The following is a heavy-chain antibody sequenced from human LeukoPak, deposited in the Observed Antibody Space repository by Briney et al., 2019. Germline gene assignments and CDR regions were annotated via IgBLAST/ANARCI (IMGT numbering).Heavy chain of an antibody. J-gene: IGHJ4*02. D-gene: IGHD6-13*01. CDR3: ARDFSGYSSSWYGEHFDY. CDR1: GGSISSYY. Sequence: SETLSLTCTVSGGSISSYYWSWIRQPAGKGLEWIGRIYTSGSTNYNPSLKSRVTMSVDTSKNQFSLELSSVTAADTAVYYCARDFSGYSSSWYGEHFDYWGQGTLVTVPS. V-gene: IGHV4-4*07. CDR2: IYTSGST.